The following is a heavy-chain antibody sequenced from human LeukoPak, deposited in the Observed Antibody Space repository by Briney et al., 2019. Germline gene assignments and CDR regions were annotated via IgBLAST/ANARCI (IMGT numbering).Heavy chain of an antibody. CDR3: ARDPYSGSYGNYYYYFMDV. Sequence: GGSLRLSCAASGFTFSNYEMNWVRQAPGKGLEWVSYISTSGSTFYYADSVKGRFTISRDNAKNSLYLQMNSLRAEDTAVYYCARDPYSGSYGNYYYYFMDVWGKGTTVTISS. V-gene: IGHV3-48*03. CDR1: GFTFSNYE. J-gene: IGHJ6*03. CDR2: ISTSGSTF. D-gene: IGHD1-26*01.